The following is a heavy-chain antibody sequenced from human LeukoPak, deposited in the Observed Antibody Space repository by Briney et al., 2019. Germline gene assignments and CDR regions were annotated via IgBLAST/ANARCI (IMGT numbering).Heavy chain of an antibody. D-gene: IGHD3-16*01. J-gene: IGHJ3*01. V-gene: IGHV1-18*01. CDR2: TSGYNTYT. CDR1: NSTLSNNG. Sequence: WASVKVSCKASNSTLSNNGITWVRQAPGQGLEWTGWTSGYNTYTTYAQKFQDRVTMTKDTSTNTAYMEMRSLRSDDTAMYYCARVRLVWGMESFDLWGQGTMVTVSS. CDR3: ARVRLVWGMESFDL.